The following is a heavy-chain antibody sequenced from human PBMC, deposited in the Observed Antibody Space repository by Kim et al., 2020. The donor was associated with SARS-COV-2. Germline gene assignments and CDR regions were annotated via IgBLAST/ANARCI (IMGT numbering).Heavy chain of an antibody. D-gene: IGHD1-26*01. CDR1: GGSFSGYY. CDR2: INHSGST. V-gene: IGHV4-34*01. Sequence: SETLSLTCAVYGGSFSGYYWSWIRQPPGKGLEWIGEINHSGSTNYNPSLKSRVTISVDTSKNQFSLKLSSVTAADTAVYYCARSGRSKSPHFDYWGQGTLVTVSS. J-gene: IGHJ4*02. CDR3: ARSGRSKSPHFDY.